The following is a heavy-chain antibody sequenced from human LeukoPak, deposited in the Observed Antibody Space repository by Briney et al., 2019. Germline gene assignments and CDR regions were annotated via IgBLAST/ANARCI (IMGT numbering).Heavy chain of an antibody. Sequence: KPSETLSLTCTVSGGSISSTTHYWSWIRQPPGKGLEWIGSMHYSGSTYYNPSLKSRVTISVDTSKNQFSLKLTSVNAADTAVYYCASPAPAVAGWGRASVWGQGTMVTVSS. V-gene: IGHV4-39*01. CDR3: ASPAPAVAGWGRASV. D-gene: IGHD6-19*01. CDR1: GGSISSTTHY. CDR2: MHYSGST. J-gene: IGHJ3*01.